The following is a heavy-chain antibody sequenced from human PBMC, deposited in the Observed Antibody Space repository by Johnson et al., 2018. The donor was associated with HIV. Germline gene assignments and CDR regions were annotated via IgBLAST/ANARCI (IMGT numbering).Heavy chain of an antibody. CDR1: GFTFSTYG. Sequence: QMQLVESGGGVVQPGRSLRLSCAASGFTFSTYGMHWVRQAPGKGLEWVAVMWYDGSNKYYADSVKGRFTISRDNSKNTLYLQLNSLRAEDTAVYYCARVEPIRRAIDAFDIWGQGTMVTVSS. CDR2: MWYDGSNK. CDR3: ARVEPIRRAIDAFDI. V-gene: IGHV3-33*01. J-gene: IGHJ3*02.